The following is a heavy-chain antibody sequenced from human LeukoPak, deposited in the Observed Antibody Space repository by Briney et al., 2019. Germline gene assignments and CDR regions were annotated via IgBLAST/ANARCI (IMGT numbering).Heavy chain of an antibody. CDR2: ISSSGSTI. J-gene: IGHJ3*02. CDR3: ARDSGGSYDAFDI. CDR1: GFTFSGYE. Sequence: GGALRLSCAASGFTFSGYEMNWVRQAPGKGLEWVSYISSSGSTIYYADSVKGRFTISRDNAKNSLYLQMSSLRAEDTAVYYCARDSGGSYDAFDIWGQGTMVTVSS. V-gene: IGHV3-48*03. D-gene: IGHD1-26*01.